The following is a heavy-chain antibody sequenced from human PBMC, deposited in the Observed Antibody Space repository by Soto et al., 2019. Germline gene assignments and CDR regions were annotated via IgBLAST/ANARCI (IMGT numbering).Heavy chain of an antibody. J-gene: IGHJ6*02. Sequence: QVQLRQWGAGLLKPSETLVLTCAVSGGSFTDYYWDWIRQSPGKGLEWIGEINHSASSTYNPSLASRVTILVDTSKKQFSLRLTSVTAADTAMYYCARGEYDSSGLYSWAPLGFDVWGQGTTVTVSS. CDR1: GGSFTDYY. CDR3: ARGEYDSSGLYSWAPLGFDV. CDR2: INHSASS. D-gene: IGHD3-22*01. V-gene: IGHV4-34*01.